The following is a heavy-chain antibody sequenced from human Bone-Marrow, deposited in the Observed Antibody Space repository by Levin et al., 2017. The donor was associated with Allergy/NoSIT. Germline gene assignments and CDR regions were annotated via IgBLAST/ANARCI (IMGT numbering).Heavy chain of an antibody. CDR1: GFTFSSYA. CDR2: ISGSGGST. Sequence: LSLTCAVSGFTFSSYAMSWVRQAPGKGLEWVSGISGSGGSTYYADSVKGRFTISRDNSKKTLYLQMNSLRAEDTAVYYCAKSRGDYDFWSGYEGFDYWGQGTLVTVSS. CDR3: AKSRGDYDFWSGYEGFDY. J-gene: IGHJ4*02. V-gene: IGHV3-23*01. D-gene: IGHD3-3*01.